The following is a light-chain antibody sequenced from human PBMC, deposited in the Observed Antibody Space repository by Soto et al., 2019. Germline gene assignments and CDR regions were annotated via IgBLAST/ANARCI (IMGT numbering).Light chain of an antibody. V-gene: IGKV3-15*01. Sequence: EIVMTQSPATLSVSPGERATLSCRASQSVSSNLAWYQQKPGQAPRLLIYGASTRATGIPARFSGSGSGTELTLTISSLQSEDFAVYYCQQDNNWAKTFGQGTKVEIK. CDR1: QSVSSN. CDR2: GAS. J-gene: IGKJ1*01. CDR3: QQDNNWAKT.